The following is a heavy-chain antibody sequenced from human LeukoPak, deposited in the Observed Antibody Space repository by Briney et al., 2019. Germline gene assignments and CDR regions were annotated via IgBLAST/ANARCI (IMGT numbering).Heavy chain of an antibody. D-gene: IGHD3-9*01. Sequence: SETLSLTCTVSGGSISSYYWSWIRQPPGKGLEWIGYIYYSGSTNYNPSLKSRVTISVDTSKNQFSLKLSSVTAADTAVYYCARASVGLRYFDWLFKGGGDAFDIWGQGTMVTVSS. V-gene: IGHV4-59*01. J-gene: IGHJ3*02. CDR2: IYYSGST. CDR1: GGSISSYY. CDR3: ARASVGLRYFDWLFKGGGDAFDI.